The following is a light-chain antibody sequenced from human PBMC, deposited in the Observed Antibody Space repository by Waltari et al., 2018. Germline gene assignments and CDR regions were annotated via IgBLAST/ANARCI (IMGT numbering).Light chain of an antibody. Sequence: IVMTQTPVSLSFTPGQPASISCKSIHSILYTDGKRYLYWYLQKPGQPPQLLIHEVSKRFSGVPDRFSGSGSGTDFTLKISRVEAEDVGVYYCMQSIQMPLTFGGGTKVEIK. CDR1: HSILYTDGKRY. CDR2: EVS. J-gene: IGKJ4*01. V-gene: IGKV2D-29*01. CDR3: MQSIQMPLT.